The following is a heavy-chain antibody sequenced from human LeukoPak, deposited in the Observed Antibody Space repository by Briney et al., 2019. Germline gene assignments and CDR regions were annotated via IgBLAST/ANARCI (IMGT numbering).Heavy chain of an antibody. CDR1: GGSISSSSYY. V-gene: IGHV4-39*01. J-gene: IGHJ4*02. D-gene: IGHD6-19*01. CDR3: ARGSSGWYRFVDY. CDR2: IYYSGST. Sequence: SETLSLTCTVSGGSISSSSYYWGWIRQPPGKGLEWIGSIYYSGSTYYNPSLKSRVTISVDTSKNQFSLKLSSVTAADTAVYYCARGSSGWYRFVDYWGQGTLVTVSS.